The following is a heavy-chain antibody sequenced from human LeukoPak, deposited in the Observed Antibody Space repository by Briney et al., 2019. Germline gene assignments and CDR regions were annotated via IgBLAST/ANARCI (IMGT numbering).Heavy chain of an antibody. D-gene: IGHD6-13*01. CDR2: ISYDGSNK. CDR3: AKTTVYSSSWYYFDY. Sequence: GGSLRLSCAASGFTFSSYGVHWVRQAPGKGLEWVAVISYDGSNKYYADSVKGRFTISRDNSKNTLYLQMNSLRAEDTAVYYCAKTTVYSSSWYYFDYWGQGTLVTVSS. CDR1: GFTFSSYG. J-gene: IGHJ4*02. V-gene: IGHV3-30*18.